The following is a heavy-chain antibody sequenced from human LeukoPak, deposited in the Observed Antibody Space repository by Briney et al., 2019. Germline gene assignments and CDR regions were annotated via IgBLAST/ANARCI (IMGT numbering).Heavy chain of an antibody. CDR1: GFTFSSYA. V-gene: IGHV3-23*01. Sequence: GGSLRLSCAASGFTFSSYAMSWVRQAPGKGLEWVPAISGSGGSTYYADSVKGRFTISRDNSKNTLYLQMNSLRAEDTAVYYCAKESQLSYSGTFYIDYWGQGTLVTVSS. J-gene: IGHJ4*02. D-gene: IGHD1-26*01. CDR3: AKESQLSYSGTFYIDY. CDR2: ISGSGGST.